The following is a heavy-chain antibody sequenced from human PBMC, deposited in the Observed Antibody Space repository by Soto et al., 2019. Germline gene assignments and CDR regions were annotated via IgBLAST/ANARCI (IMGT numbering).Heavy chain of an antibody. CDR2: MNLDTGGT. J-gene: IGHJ4*02. V-gene: IGHV1-2*06. CDR3: ARDGNFALRGYSFGFDF. Sequence: QVQLVQSGAEVKKPGASVRVSCEASGYRFTTYYIHWVRQAPGQGLEWMGRMNLDTGGTTYAQKFQGRVTMTRDTSISTAYLEVSSEKSDATAMYYCARDGNFALRGYSFGFDFWGQGTLVTVSS. CDR1: GYRFTTYY. D-gene: IGHD5-18*01.